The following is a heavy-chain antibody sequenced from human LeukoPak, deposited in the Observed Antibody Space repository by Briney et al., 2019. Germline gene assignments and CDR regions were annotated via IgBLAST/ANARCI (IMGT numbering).Heavy chain of an antibody. CDR3: ARDRDWSFDY. V-gene: IGHV3-48*04. Sequence: PGGSLRLSCAASGFTFRDSTMNWVRQAPGRGLEWISNIRSSGTAMYYADSVKGRFTISRDNAKNSLYLQMSSLRAEDSAVYYCARDRDWSFDYWGQGTVVTVSS. CDR2: IRSSGTAM. J-gene: IGHJ4*02. CDR1: GFTFRDST. D-gene: IGHD3/OR15-3a*01.